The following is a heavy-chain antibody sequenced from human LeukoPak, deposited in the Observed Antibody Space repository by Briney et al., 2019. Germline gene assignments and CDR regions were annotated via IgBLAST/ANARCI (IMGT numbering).Heavy chain of an antibody. CDR3: AKDRRFGDLSDYYYMDV. Sequence: GGSLRLSCAASGFTFSSYSMNWVRQAPGKGLEWVSYISSSSSTIYYADSVKGRFTISRDNSKNTLNLQMNSLRAEDTAVYYCAKDRRFGDLSDYYYMDVWGKGTTVTISS. J-gene: IGHJ6*03. CDR2: ISSSSSTI. D-gene: IGHD3-10*01. V-gene: IGHV3-48*01. CDR1: GFTFSSYS.